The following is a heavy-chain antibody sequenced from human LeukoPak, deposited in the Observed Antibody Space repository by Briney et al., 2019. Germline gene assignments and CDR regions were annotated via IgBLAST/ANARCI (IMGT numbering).Heavy chain of an antibody. J-gene: IGHJ3*02. V-gene: IGHV3-53*01. D-gene: IGHD2-2*01. CDR2: IYSGGST. Sequence: PGGSLRLSCAASGFTVSSNYMSWVRQAPGKGLEWVSVIYSGGSTYYVDSVKGRFTISRDNSKNTLYLQMNSLRAEDTAVYYCARGPCSSTMCPSRGAFDIWGQGTMVTVSS. CDR1: GFTVSSNY. CDR3: ARGPCSSTMCPSRGAFDI.